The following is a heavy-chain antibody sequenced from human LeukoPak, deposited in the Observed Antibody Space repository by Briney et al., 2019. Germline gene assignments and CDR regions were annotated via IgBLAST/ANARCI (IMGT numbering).Heavy chain of an antibody. CDR2: IYYSGSA. CDR3: ARQFRWFGELWDNWFDP. D-gene: IGHD3-10*01. V-gene: IGHV4-39*01. J-gene: IGHJ5*02. Sequence: WVRQAPGKGLEWIGSIYYSGSAYYNPSLRSRVTISVDTSKNQFSLKLSSVTAADTAVYYCARQFRWFGELWDNWFDPWGQGTLVTVSS.